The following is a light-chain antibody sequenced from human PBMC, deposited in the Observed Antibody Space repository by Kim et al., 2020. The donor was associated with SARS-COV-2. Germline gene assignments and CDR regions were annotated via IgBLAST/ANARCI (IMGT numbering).Light chain of an antibody. J-gene: IGKJ1*01. V-gene: IGKV3-20*01. CDR3: QQHGSTTSP. Sequence: EIVLTQSPGTLSLSPGERATLSCRARQSVSSSYLAWYQQKPAQAPRLLIHGASSRATGIPDRFSVSGSGTDFSLTISRMVPEDFAVSYCQQHGSTTSPFGQGTKVDIK. CDR2: GAS. CDR1: QSVSSSY.